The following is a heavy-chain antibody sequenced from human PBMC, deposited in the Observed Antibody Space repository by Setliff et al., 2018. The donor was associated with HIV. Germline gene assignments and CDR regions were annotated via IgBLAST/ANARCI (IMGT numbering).Heavy chain of an antibody. Sequence: HPGGSLRLSCAASGFSFSTYAMHWVRQAPGKGLEWVSVISYDGSSESYADSVKGRFTISRDNSKNTLYLQMNSLGPEDTAVYYCARARTGVTMVRGAMSFWGQGTLVTVSS. J-gene: IGHJ4*02. D-gene: IGHD3-10*01. CDR1: GFSFSTYA. V-gene: IGHV3-30*04. CDR3: ARARTGVTMVRGAMSF. CDR2: ISYDGSSE.